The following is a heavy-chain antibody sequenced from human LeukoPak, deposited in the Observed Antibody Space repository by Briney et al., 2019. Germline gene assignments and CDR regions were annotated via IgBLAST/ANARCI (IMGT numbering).Heavy chain of an antibody. CDR2: VNTNSANT. CDR3: ARGNRYCSGGSCYEAFDY. V-gene: IGHV1-8*01. CDR1: GYTFTSYD. D-gene: IGHD2-15*01. Sequence: GASVKASCKASGYTFTSYDINWVRQATGQGLEWMGWVNTNSANTGYAQKFQGRITMTRNTSISTVYMELSSLISEDTAVYYCARGNRYCSGGSCYEAFDYWGQGTLVTVSS. J-gene: IGHJ4*02.